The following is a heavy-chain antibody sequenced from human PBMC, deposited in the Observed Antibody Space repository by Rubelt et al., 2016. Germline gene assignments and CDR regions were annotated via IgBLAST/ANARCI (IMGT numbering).Heavy chain of an antibody. D-gene: IGHD5-18*01. J-gene: IGHJ4*02. CDR3: AKAPTQYRNGYFDY. CDR2: INHSENT. V-gene: IGHV4-59*12. CDR1: GGSISSYY. Sequence: QVQLQESGPGLVKPSETLSLTCTVSGGSISSYYWSWIRQPPGKGLEWIGEINHSENTNYNPSLQSRVTISVDTSKNQFSLKRNRVTAADTAVYDGAKAPTQYRNGYFDYWGQGTLVTVSS.